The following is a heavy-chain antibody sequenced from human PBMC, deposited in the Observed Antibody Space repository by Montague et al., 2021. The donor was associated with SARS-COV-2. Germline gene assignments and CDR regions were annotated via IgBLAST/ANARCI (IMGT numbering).Heavy chain of an antibody. CDR1: GFSLSTSGVG. CDR3: ARILGGQQLAPPYYYYYGMDV. Sequence: PALVKPTQTLTLTCTFSGFSLSTSGVGVGWIRQPPGKALEWLALSDWDDYKYYSTSLKTRLTISKDTSKNQVVLTMTNMDPVDTATYYCARILGGQQLAPPYYYYYGMDVWGQGTTVTVSS. CDR2: SDWDDYK. D-gene: IGHD6-13*01. V-gene: IGHV2-70*01. J-gene: IGHJ6*02.